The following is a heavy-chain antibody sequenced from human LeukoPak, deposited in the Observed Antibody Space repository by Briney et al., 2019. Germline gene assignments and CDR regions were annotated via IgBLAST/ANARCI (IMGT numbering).Heavy chain of an antibody. D-gene: IGHD2-15*01. CDR3: ARGPVVVAATLAYYYYMDV. Sequence: ASVKVSCKASGYTFTSYDINWVRQATGQGLEWMGWMNPNSGNTGYAQKFQGRVTITRNTSISTAYMELSGLRSEDTAVYYCARGPVVVAATLAYYYYMDVWGKGTTVTVSS. J-gene: IGHJ6*03. CDR1: GYTFTSYD. CDR2: MNPNSGNT. V-gene: IGHV1-8*03.